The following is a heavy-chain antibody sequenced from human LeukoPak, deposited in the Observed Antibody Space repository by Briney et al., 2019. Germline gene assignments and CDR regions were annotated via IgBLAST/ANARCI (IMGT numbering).Heavy chain of an antibody. CDR3: ANLMIVVVDFDY. D-gene: IGHD3-22*01. CDR1: GFTFSSYA. J-gene: IGHJ4*02. CDR2: ISGSGGST. V-gene: IGHV3-23*01. Sequence: PGGSLRLSCAASGFTFSSYAMSWVRQAPGKRLEWVSAISGSGGSTYYADSVKGRFTISRDNPKNTLYLQMNSLRAEDTAVYYCANLMIVVVDFDYWGQGTLVTVSS.